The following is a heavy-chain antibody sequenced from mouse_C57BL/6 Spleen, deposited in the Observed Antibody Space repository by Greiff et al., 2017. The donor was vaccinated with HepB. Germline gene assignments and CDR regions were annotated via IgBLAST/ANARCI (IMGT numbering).Heavy chain of an antibody. V-gene: IGHV5-17*01. Sequence: EVKLMESGGGLVKPGGSLKLSCAASGFTFSDYGMHWVRQAPEKGLEWVAYISSGSSTIYYADTVKGRFTISRDNAKNTLFLQMTSLRSEDTAMYYCARRGVTTVVATPYWYFDVWGTGTTVTVSS. J-gene: IGHJ1*03. CDR2: ISSGSSTI. CDR3: ARRGVTTVVATPYWYFDV. CDR1: GFTFSDYG. D-gene: IGHD1-1*01.